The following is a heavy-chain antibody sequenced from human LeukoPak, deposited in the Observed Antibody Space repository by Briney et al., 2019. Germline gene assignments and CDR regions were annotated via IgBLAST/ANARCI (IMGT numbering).Heavy chain of an antibody. D-gene: IGHD3-16*01. Sequence: GGSLRLSCTASGFTFSSYAMSWVRQAPGKGLEWVSVISGSGGSTYYGDSVKGRFTISRDNSKNTLYLQMNSLRAGDTPVYYCAKDGVVTITFDYWGQGTLVTVSS. V-gene: IGHV3-23*01. J-gene: IGHJ4*02. CDR3: AKDGVVTITFDY. CDR2: ISGSGGST. CDR1: GFTFSSYA.